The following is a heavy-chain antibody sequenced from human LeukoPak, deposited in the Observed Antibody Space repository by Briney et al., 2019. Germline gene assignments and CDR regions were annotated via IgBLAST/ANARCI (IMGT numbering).Heavy chain of an antibody. V-gene: IGHV3-21*01. CDR1: GFTFSSYS. Sequence: GGSLRLSCAASGFTFSSYSMNWVRQAPGKGLEWVSSISSSSSYIYYADSVKGRFTISRDNAKNSLYLQMNSLRAEDTAVYYCARDARWYGDYGGGDYWGQGTLVTVSS. J-gene: IGHJ4*02. CDR2: ISSSSSYI. D-gene: IGHD4-17*01. CDR3: ARDARWYGDYGGGDY.